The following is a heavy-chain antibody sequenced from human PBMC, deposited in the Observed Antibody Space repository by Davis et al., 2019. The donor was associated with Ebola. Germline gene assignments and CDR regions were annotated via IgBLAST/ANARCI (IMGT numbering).Heavy chain of an antibody. CDR2: IKQDGSEK. CDR3: ARDVTNFWSGYYVY. J-gene: IGHJ4*02. D-gene: IGHD3-3*01. CDR1: GFTFNTYD. V-gene: IGHV3-7*01. Sequence: GGSLRLSCAASGFTFNTYDMHWVRQAPGKGLEWVANIKQDGSEKYYVDSVKGRFTISRDNAKNSLYLQMNSLRAEDTAVYYCARDVTNFWSGYYVYWCQGTLVTVSS.